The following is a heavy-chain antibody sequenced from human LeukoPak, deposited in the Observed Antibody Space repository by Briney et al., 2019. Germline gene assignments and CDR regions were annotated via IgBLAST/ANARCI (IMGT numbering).Heavy chain of an antibody. V-gene: IGHV4-28*06. CDR1: GYSISSTNW. D-gene: IGHD5-12*01. CDR2: IYYTGST. J-gene: IGHJ4*02. Sequence: SDTLSLTCAVSGYSISSTNWWSWIRQPPGKGLEWIGYIYYTGSTNYYPSFKSRVTMSVDTSKNQFSLRLNSVTASDTAVFYCARGRGYSGYAYEYWGQGTLVTVSS. CDR3: ARGRGYSGYAYEY.